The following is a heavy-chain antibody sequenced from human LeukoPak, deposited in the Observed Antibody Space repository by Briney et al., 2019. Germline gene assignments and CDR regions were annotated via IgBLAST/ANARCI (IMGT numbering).Heavy chain of an antibody. CDR2: IGSSFSTT. Sequence: PGGSLRLSCVASGFTFSRYSMNWVRQTPGKGLEWVSYIGSSFSTTYYADSVKGRFTISRDNAKNSLFLQMNSLRAEDTAVYYCARDSGFWSGYYPSLFDYWGQGTLVTVSS. J-gene: IGHJ4*02. CDR3: ARDSGFWSGYYPSLFDY. D-gene: IGHD3-3*01. CDR1: GFTFSRYS. V-gene: IGHV3-48*01.